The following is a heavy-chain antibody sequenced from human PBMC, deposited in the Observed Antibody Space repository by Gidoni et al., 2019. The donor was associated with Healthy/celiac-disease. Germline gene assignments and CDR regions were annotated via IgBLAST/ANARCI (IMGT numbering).Heavy chain of an antibody. V-gene: IGHV3-30*04. J-gene: IGHJ5*02. CDR3: ARERNNWFDP. Sequence: CAASGFTFSSYAMHWVRQAPGKGLEWVAVISYDGSNKYYADSVKGRFTISRDNSKNTLYLQMNSLRAEDTAVYYCARERNNWFDPWGQGTLVTVSS. CDR1: GFTFSSYA. CDR2: ISYDGSNK.